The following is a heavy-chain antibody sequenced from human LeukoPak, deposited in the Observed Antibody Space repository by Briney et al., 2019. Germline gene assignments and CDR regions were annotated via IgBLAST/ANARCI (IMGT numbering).Heavy chain of an antibody. CDR1: GGSISSYY. Sequence: SETLSLTCTVSGGSISSYYWSWIRQPPGKGLEWIGYIYYSGSTIYNPSLKSRVTISVDTSKNQFSLKLSSVTAADTAVYYCARAAGYYYDSSGYYYYDYWGQGTLVTVSS. J-gene: IGHJ4*02. V-gene: IGHV4-59*01. D-gene: IGHD3-22*01. CDR2: IYYSGST. CDR3: ARAAGYYYDSSGYYYYDY.